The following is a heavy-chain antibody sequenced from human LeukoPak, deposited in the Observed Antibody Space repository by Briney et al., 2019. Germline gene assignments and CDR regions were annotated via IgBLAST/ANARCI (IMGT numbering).Heavy chain of an antibody. D-gene: IGHD3-22*01. V-gene: IGHV3-30*18. CDR2: ISYDGSNK. CDR3: AKCGTDYYDSSGLTNFQH. CDR1: GFTFSSYA. Sequence: GGSLRLSCAASGFTFSSYAMHWVRQAPGKGLEWVAVISYDGSNKYYADSVKGRFTISRDNSKNTLYLQMNSLRAEDTAVYYCAKCGTDYYDSSGLTNFQHWGQGTLVTVSS. J-gene: IGHJ1*01.